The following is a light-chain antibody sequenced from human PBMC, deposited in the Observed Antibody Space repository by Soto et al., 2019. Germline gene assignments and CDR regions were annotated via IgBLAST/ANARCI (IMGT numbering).Light chain of an antibody. V-gene: IGKV3-20*01. J-gene: IGKJ1*01. Sequence: EIVLTQSPGTLSLSPGERATLSCRASQSVSSTYLAWYQQKPGQTPRLLIFDASTRATGIPDRFSASGSGTDFTLTISSLEPDDFAVYYCQQYVRSPPSWTFGHGTKVEIK. CDR2: DAS. CDR3: QQYVRSPPSWT. CDR1: QSVSSTY.